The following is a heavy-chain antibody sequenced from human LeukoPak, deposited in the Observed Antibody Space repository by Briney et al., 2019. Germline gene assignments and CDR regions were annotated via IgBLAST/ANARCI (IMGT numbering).Heavy chain of an antibody. CDR3: ARARFLEWLLFTH. CDR1: GFTFDDYG. CDR2: ISSSGSTI. D-gene: IGHD3-3*01. Sequence: PGGSLRLSCVASGFTFDDYGLNWVRQAPGKGLEWVSYISSSGSTIYYADSVKGRFTISRDNAKNSLYLQMNSLRAEDTAVYYCARARFLEWLLFTHWGQGTLVTVSS. J-gene: IGHJ4*02. V-gene: IGHV3-48*03.